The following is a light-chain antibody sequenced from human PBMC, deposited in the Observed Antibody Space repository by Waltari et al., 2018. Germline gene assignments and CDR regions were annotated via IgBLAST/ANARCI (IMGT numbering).Light chain of an antibody. CDR3: QQLNSYPWT. Sequence: IQLTQSPSSLSASVGDRVTITCRASQGISSYLSWYQQKPGKAPKLLIYAASTVQSGVPSRFSGSGSGTDFTRTISSLQPEDFATYYCQQLNSYPWTFGQGTKVEIK. V-gene: IGKV1-9*01. J-gene: IGKJ1*01. CDR1: QGISSY. CDR2: AAS.